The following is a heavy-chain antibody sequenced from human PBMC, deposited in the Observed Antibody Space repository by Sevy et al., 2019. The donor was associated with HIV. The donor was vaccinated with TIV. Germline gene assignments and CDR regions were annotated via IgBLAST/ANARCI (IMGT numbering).Heavy chain of an antibody. CDR3: TRPVYGPGSSPPYL. Sequence: GGSLRLSCTPSGTTFGDYAVTWVRQAPGKGLEWVGLIRGKPYGGTTEYAAAVKDRIIIARDDSNTIAYLQMNNLKTEDTAVYYCTRPVYGPGSSPPYLWGQGTLVTVSS. CDR2: IRGKPYGGTT. V-gene: IGHV3-49*04. CDR1: GTTFGDYA. J-gene: IGHJ4*02. D-gene: IGHD3-10*01.